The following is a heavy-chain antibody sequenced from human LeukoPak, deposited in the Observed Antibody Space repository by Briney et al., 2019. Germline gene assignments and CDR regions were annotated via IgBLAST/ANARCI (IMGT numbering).Heavy chain of an antibody. CDR2: ISSSGSTK. V-gene: IGHV3-48*03. D-gene: IGHD6-19*01. CDR1: GFTFSSYE. CDR3: ARELERSGFDP. Sequence: GGSLRLSCVVSGFTFSSYEMNWVRQAPGKGLEWVSYISSSGSTKDYADSVKGRFTISRDNAKNSLYLQMNSLRAEDTGVYYCARELERSGFDPWGQGTLVTVSS. J-gene: IGHJ5*02.